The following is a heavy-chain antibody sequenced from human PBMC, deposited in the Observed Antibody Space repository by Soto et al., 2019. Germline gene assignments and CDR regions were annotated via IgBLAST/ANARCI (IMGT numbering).Heavy chain of an antibody. Sequence: QVQLQESGPGLVKPSGTLSLTCAVSSGSISSSNWWSWVRQPPGKGLEWIGEIYHSGSTNYNPSLKSRVTISVDKSKNQFSLKLSSVTAADTAVYYCAGWGCSSTSCYGRKDDNWFDPWGQGTLVTVSS. V-gene: IGHV4-4*02. CDR2: IYHSGST. D-gene: IGHD2-2*01. J-gene: IGHJ5*02. CDR1: SGSISSSNW. CDR3: AGWGCSSTSCYGRKDDNWFDP.